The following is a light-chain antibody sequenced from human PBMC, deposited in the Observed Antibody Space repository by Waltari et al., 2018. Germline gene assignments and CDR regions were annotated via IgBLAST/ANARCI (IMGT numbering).Light chain of an antibody. CDR3: SSYTTSNIII. J-gene: IGLJ2*01. CDR1: SSDIGGYNS. Sequence: QSALPQPASVSGSPGESLTISCTGTSSDIGGYNSVSWYQQHPGKAPEPMIYDVNYRPSGVSNRFSGSKSGNTASLTISGLQAEDEADYYCSSYTTSNIIIFGGGTKLSVL. V-gene: IGLV2-14*03. CDR2: DVN.